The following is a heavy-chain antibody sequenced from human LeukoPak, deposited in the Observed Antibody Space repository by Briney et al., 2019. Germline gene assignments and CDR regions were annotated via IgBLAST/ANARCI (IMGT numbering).Heavy chain of an antibody. D-gene: IGHD6-25*01. CDR3: AHAPSGWFNP. J-gene: IGHJ5*02. CDR1: GYTLTELS. V-gene: IGHV1-24*01. CDR2: FDREDGET. Sequence: ASVKVSFKVSGYTLTELSMHWVRQAPGKGLEWMGGFDREDGETIYAQKFQGRVTMTEDTSTDTAYMELSSLRSEDTAVYYCAHAPSGWFNPWGQGTLVTVSS.